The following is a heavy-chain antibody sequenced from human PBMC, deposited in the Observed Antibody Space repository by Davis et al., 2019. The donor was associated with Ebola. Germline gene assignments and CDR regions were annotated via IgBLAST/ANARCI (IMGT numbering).Heavy chain of an antibody. D-gene: IGHD6-13*01. CDR1: GGSISSSNW. J-gene: IGHJ4*02. V-gene: IGHV4-4*02. CDR3: ASSGSSSWGYFDY. CDR2: IYHSGST. Sequence: SETLSLTCAVSGGSISSSNWWSWVRQPPGKGLEWLGEIYHSGSTNYNPSLKSRVTISVDKSKNQFSLKLSSVTAADTAVYYCASSGSSSWGYFDYWGQGTLVTVSS.